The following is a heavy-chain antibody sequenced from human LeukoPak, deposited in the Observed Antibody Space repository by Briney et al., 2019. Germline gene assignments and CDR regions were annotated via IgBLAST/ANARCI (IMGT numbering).Heavy chain of an antibody. CDR2: IYHGGST. J-gene: IGHJ4*02. CDR1: GGSISSSSYY. Sequence: SETLSLTCTVSGGSISSSSYYWGWIRQPPGKGLEWIGSIYHGGSTYYNPSLKSRVTISVDTSKNQFSLRLRSVTAADTAVYYCARVESYSSGWPSNFDYWGQGTLVTVSS. CDR3: ARVESYSSGWPSNFDY. D-gene: IGHD6-19*01. V-gene: IGHV4-39*07.